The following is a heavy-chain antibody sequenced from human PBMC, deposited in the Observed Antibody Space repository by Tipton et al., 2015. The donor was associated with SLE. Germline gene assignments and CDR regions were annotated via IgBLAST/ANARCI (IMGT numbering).Heavy chain of an antibody. J-gene: IGHJ3*02. CDR3: AKDGKAFDI. CDR2: IRYDGSNK. D-gene: IGHD1-26*01. Sequence: SLRLSCATSGFTFSGSAMHWVRQAPGKGLEWVAFIRYDGSNKYYADSVKGRFTISRDNAKNSLYLQMNSLRAEDTALYYCAKDGKAFDIWGQGTMVTVSS. V-gene: IGHV3-30*02. CDR1: GFTFSGSA.